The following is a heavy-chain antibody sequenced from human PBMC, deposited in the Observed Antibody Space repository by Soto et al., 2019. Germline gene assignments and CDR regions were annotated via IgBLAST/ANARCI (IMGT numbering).Heavy chain of an antibody. Sequence: QVQLVQSGAEVKKPGSSVKVSCKASGGTFSSYAISWVRQAPGQGLEWMGGIIPIFGTANYAQKFQGRVTITADKSTSTAYMELSSLRSEDTAVYYCARDTQWFGGSPALSYYYYGMDVWGQGTTVTVSS. D-gene: IGHD3-10*01. CDR2: IIPIFGTA. V-gene: IGHV1-69*06. J-gene: IGHJ6*02. CDR3: ARDTQWFGGSPALSYYYYGMDV. CDR1: GGTFSSYA.